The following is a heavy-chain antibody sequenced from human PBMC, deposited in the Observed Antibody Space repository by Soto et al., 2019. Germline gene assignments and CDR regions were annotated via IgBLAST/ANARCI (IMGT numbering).Heavy chain of an antibody. Sequence: QVQLQQWGAGLLKPSETLSLTCAVHGGSFSGYFWTWIRQTPGKGLEWIGEINHRGSTNYNPSLESRVTMSVATSKNQFSLRLRSVTAADTAVYYCSRRGPTYSGSGIPSGFVDFWGQGTLVAVSS. D-gene: IGHD3-10*01. J-gene: IGHJ4*02. CDR2: INHRGST. CDR3: SRRGPTYSGSGIPSGFVDF. V-gene: IGHV4-34*02. CDR1: GGSFSGYF.